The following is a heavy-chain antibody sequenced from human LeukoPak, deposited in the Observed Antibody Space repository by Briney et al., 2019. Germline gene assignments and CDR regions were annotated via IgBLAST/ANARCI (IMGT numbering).Heavy chain of an antibody. CDR1: GGSISSSSYY. Sequence: SETLSLTCTVSGGSISSSSYYWGWIRQPPWKGLEWIGSIYYSGSTYYNPSLKGRVTISVDTSKNQFSLKLSSVTAADTAVYYCARDPSMDVWGKGTTVTISS. J-gene: IGHJ6*03. V-gene: IGHV4-39*07. CDR2: IYYSGST. CDR3: ARDPSMDV.